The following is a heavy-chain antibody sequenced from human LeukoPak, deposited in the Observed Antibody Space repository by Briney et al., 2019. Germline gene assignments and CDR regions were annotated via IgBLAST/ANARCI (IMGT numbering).Heavy chain of an antibody. D-gene: IGHD3-22*01. CDR2: IYYSGST. J-gene: IGHJ4*02. CDR1: GGSISSSSYY. Sequence: SETLSLTCTVSGGSISSSSYYWGWIRQPPGKGLEWIGSIYYSGSTYYNPSLKSRVTISVDASKNQFSLKLSSVTAADTAVYYCARASGYYYGDFDYWGQGTLVTVSS. CDR3: ARASGYYYGDFDY. V-gene: IGHV4-39*07.